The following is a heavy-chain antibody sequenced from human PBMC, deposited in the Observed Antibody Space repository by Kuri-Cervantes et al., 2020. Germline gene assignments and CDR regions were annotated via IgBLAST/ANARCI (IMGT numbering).Heavy chain of an antibody. CDR3: ARYMVRGIYFGMDV. D-gene: IGHD3-10*01. J-gene: IGHJ6*02. CDR1: GFTFSSYG. V-gene: IGHV3-30*03. CDR2: ISYDGSNK. Sequence: GESLKISCAASGFTFSSYGMHWVRQAPGKGLEWVAVISYDGSNKYYADSVKGRFTIFRDNSKNTLFLQMNSLRAEDTAVYYCARYMVRGIYFGMDVWGQGTTVTVSS.